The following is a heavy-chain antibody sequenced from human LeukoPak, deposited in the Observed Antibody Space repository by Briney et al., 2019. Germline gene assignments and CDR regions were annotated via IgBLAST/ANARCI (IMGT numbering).Heavy chain of an antibody. CDR2: ISGSGGST. D-gene: IGHD3-9*01. CDR3: AKDQKGLRYFDWDTDY. CDR1: GFTFSSYA. Sequence: GGSLRLSCAASGFTFSSYAMSWVRQAPGKGLEWVSAISGSGGSTYYADSVKSRFTISRDNSKNTLYLQMNSLRAEDTAVYYCAKDQKGLRYFDWDTDYWGQGNLVTVSS. J-gene: IGHJ4*02. V-gene: IGHV3-23*01.